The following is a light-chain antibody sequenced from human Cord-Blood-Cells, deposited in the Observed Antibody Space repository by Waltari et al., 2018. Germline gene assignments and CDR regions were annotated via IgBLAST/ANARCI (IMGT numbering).Light chain of an antibody. J-gene: IGLJ3*02. V-gene: IGLV2-14*03. CDR2: DVS. CDR1: SSDVGGYNY. CDR3: SSYTSSSALV. Sequence: QSALTQPASVSGSPGQSITIPCTGTSSDVGGYNYVSWYQQHPGKAPKLMIYDVSKRPSVGSNRFSGSKSGNTASLTISGLQAEDEADYYCSSYTSSSALVFGGGTKLTVL.